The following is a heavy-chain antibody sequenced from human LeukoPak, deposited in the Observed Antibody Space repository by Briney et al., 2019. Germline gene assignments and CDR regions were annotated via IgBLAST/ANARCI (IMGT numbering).Heavy chain of an antibody. D-gene: IGHD3-10*01. CDR3: TTYTFGSPY. V-gene: IGHV3-15*07. CDR1: GFTFSNAW. CDR2: IKPNSDDGTT. J-gene: IGHJ4*02. Sequence: GGSLRLSCAASGFTFSNAWMNWVRQSPGKGLEWVGRIKPNSDDGTTDYAAPVKGRITISRDDSKNTLFLQMSSLKNEDTAVYYCTTYTFGSPYWGQGTLVTVSS.